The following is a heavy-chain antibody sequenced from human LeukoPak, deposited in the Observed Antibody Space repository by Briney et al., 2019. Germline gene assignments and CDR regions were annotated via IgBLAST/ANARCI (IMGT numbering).Heavy chain of an antibody. D-gene: IGHD6-13*01. CDR2: IYYSGST. J-gene: IGHJ4*02. Sequence: SETLPLTCTVSGGSISSYYWSWIRQPPGKGLEWIGYIYYSGSTNYNPSLKSRVTISVDTSKDQFSLKLSSVTAADTAVYYCARQRGSYSSSWYYFDYWGQGTLVTVSS. CDR3: ARQRGSYSSSWYYFDY. CDR1: GGSISSYY. V-gene: IGHV4-59*08.